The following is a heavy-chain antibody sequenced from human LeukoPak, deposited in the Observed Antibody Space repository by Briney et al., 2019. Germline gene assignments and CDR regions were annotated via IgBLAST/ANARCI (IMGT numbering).Heavy chain of an antibody. J-gene: IGHJ6*02. D-gene: IGHD2-21*01. V-gene: IGHV1-69*13. CDR3: AKICVGTSATSYYYYYGKDL. CDR1: GGTFRSYA. Sequence: SVKVSCKASGGTFRSYAINWVRQAPGQGLEWMGGIIPMLGTPNYAQKFQGRVTVTADESTSTAYMELSSLRSEDTAVYYCAKICVGTSATSYYYYYGKDLRGQGTTVTVSS. CDR2: IIPMLGTP.